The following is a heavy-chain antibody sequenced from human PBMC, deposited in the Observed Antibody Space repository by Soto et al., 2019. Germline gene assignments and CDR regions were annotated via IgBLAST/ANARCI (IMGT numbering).Heavy chain of an antibody. D-gene: IGHD1-26*01. CDR3: ARDRVGATKTFDY. CDR2: IIPIFGTA. Sequence: QVQLVQSGAEVKKPGSSVKVSCKASGGTFSSYAISWVRQAPGQGLEWMGGIIPIFGTANYAQKFQGRVTLTAEESTSTAYMERSSLRSEDTAVYYCARDRVGATKTFDYWGQGTLVTVSS. V-gene: IGHV1-69*12. CDR1: GGTFSSYA. J-gene: IGHJ4*02.